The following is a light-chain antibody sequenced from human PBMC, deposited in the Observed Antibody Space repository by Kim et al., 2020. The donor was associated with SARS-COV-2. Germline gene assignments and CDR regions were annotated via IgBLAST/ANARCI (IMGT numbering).Light chain of an antibody. J-gene: IGKJ5*01. V-gene: IGKV1-9*01. CDR2: SAS. Sequence: SVGDRVTSTCRASQGISSYLAWYQQKPGKAPKLLIYSASTLQNGVPSRFSGSGSGTEFTLTISGLQPEDFATYYCQQLDTYPRVTFGLGTRLEIK. CDR1: QGISSY. CDR3: QQLDTYPRVT.